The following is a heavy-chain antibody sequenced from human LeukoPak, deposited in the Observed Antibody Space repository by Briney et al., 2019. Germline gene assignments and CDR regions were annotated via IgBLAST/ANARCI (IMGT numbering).Heavy chain of an antibody. D-gene: IGHD5-18*01. Sequence: GGSLRLSCAASGFTFPDYAMHWVRQAPGKGLEWVSGISWNSGIIGYADSVKGRFTTSRDNAKNSLYLQMNSLRPEDTALYYCTKDSVAMVTTSDYWGQGTLVTVSS. CDR3: TKDSVAMVTTSDY. V-gene: IGHV3-9*01. CDR1: GFTFPDYA. J-gene: IGHJ4*02. CDR2: ISWNSGII.